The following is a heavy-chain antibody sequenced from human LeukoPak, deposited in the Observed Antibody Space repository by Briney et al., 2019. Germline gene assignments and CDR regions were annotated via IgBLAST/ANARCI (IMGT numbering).Heavy chain of an antibody. CDR2: IYSGGST. CDR1: GFTVSSNY. V-gene: IGHV3-53*05. Sequence: GGSLRLSCAASGFTVSSNYMSWVRQAPGKGLEWVSVIYSGGSTYYADSVKGRFTISRDNSKNSLYLQMNSLRTEDTALYYCAKAGGTYYYGSGSYYNPYYFDYWGQGTLVTVSS. J-gene: IGHJ4*02. CDR3: AKAGGTYYYGSGSYYNPYYFDY. D-gene: IGHD3-10*01.